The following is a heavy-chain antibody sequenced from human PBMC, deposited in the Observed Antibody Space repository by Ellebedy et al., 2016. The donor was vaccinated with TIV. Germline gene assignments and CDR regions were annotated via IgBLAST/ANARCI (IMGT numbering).Heavy chain of an antibody. D-gene: IGHD1-26*01. J-gene: IGHJ4*02. V-gene: IGHV3-15*01. CDR3: TTSIVGIGK. CDR1: GFTFSSAW. CDR2: IKGKTDGEST. Sequence: GGSLRLXXAPSGFTFSSAWMTWVRQAPGKGLEWVGRIKGKTDGESTDYAAPVKGRFTISRHRTRNTLFLQMNGLKIGDTAMYYCTTSIVGIGKWGQGTMVTVSS.